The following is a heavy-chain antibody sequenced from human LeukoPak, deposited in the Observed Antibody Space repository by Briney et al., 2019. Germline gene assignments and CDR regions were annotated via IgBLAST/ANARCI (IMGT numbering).Heavy chain of an antibody. V-gene: IGHV1-8*01. J-gene: IGHJ6*03. D-gene: IGHD3-10*01. CDR1: GYTFTSYD. Sequence: ASVKVSCKASGYTFTSYDINWVRQATGQGLEWMGWMNPNSGNTGYAQKFQGRVTMTRNTSINTAYMELSSLRSEDTAVYYCARGLEDRGVMFHYYYYYMDAWGKGTTVTVSS. CDR3: ARGLEDRGVMFHYYYYYMDA. CDR2: MNPNSGNT.